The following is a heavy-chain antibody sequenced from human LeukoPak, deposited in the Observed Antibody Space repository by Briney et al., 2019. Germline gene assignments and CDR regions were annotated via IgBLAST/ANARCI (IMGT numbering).Heavy chain of an antibody. V-gene: IGHV3-30*03. CDR3: ARDLSPVVRASPMGY. D-gene: IGHD3-10*01. CDR1: GFTFTSYG. J-gene: IGHJ4*02. CDR2: ITYDGYYK. Sequence: GTSLRLSCAASGFTFTSYGMHGVRQAPGKGLEWVALITYDGYYKYYSDSVKGRFTISSDTSKNTLYLQMNSLRAEDTAVYYCARDLSPVVRASPMGYWGQGTLVTVSS.